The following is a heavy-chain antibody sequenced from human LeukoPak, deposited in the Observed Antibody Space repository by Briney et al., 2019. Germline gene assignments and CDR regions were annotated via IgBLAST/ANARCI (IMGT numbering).Heavy chain of an antibody. V-gene: IGHV4-34*01. CDR1: GGSFSGYS. D-gene: IGHD3-9*01. J-gene: IGHJ4*02. Sequence: SETLSLTCTIFGGSFSGYSWTWIRQPPGEGLEWIGEIKHSGGTNYNPSLKSRVTISVDTSKNQFSLKLSSVTAADAAVYYCARGELRYFDWLPWGQGTLVTVSS. CDR2: IKHSGGT. CDR3: ARGELRYFDWLP.